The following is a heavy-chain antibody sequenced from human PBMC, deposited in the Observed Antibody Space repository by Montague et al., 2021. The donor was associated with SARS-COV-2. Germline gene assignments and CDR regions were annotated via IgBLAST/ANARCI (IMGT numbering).Heavy chain of an antibody. CDR3: ARIREGPYGSGPDYYYYYGMDV. Sequence: PALVKPTQTLTLTCTFSGFSLSTSGMCVSWIRQPPGKALGWLALIDWDDDKYYSTSLKTRLTISKDTSKNQVVLTMTNMDPVDTATYYCARIREGPYGSGPDYYYYYGMDVWGQGTTVTVSS. V-gene: IGHV2-70*01. CDR2: IDWDDDK. J-gene: IGHJ6*02. CDR1: GFSLSTSGMC. D-gene: IGHD3-10*01.